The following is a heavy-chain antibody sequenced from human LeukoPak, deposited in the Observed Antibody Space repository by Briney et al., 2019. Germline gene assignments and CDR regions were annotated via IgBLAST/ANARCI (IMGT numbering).Heavy chain of an antibody. CDR2: IKSKTDGGTT. Sequence: GGSLRLSCAASGFTFSNAWMSWVRQAPGKGLGWVGRIKSKTDGGTTDYAAPVKGRFTISRDDSKNTLYLQMNSLKTEDTAVYYCTTDGGLYDYVWGSYRHDYWGQGTLVTVSS. CDR1: GFTFSNAW. J-gene: IGHJ4*02. V-gene: IGHV3-15*01. D-gene: IGHD3-16*02. CDR3: TTDGGLYDYVWGSYRHDY.